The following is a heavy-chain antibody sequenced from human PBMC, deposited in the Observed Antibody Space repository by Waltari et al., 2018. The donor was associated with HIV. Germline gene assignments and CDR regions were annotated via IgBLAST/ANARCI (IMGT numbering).Heavy chain of an antibody. J-gene: IGHJ5*02. D-gene: IGHD3-16*02. CDR2: IYHDGSI. CDR1: GGSISGTNW. V-gene: IGHV4-4*02. Sequence: VQLHESGPGLVKPSGTLSLTCAVSGGSISGTNWWTWVRQPPGKGLVWIGEIYHDGSIKYNPSLQSRVTISIDKSKNQFSLNLSSATAADTAIYYCATRPPYRMADVRDWFDPWGQGTLVIVSS. CDR3: ATRPPYRMADVRDWFDP.